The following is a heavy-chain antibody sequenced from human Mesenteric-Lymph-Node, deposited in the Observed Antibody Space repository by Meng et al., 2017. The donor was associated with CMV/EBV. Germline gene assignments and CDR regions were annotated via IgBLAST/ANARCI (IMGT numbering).Heavy chain of an antibody. J-gene: IGHJ6*02. D-gene: IGHD3-22*01. CDR3: ARGGHYYDSSGYYGMDV. V-gene: IGHV3-74*01. CDR1: GFTFSSYW. CDR2: INSDGSST. Sequence: GESLKISCAASGFTFSSYWMHWVRQAPGKGLVWVSRINSDGSSTSYADSVKGRFTISRDNAKNTLYLQMNSLRAEDTAVYYCARGGHYYDSSGYYGMDVWGQGTTVTVSS.